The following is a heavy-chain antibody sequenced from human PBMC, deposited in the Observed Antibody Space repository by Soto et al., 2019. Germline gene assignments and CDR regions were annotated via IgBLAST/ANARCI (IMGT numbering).Heavy chain of an antibody. Sequence: QVQLVQSGAEVKKPGASVKVSCKASGYTFTSYAMHWVRQAPGQRLEWMGWINAGNGNTKYSQKFQGRVTITRDTAASTAYMELSSLRSEDTAVYYCARDGDRPGYFDYWGQGTLVTVSS. CDR3: ARDGDRPGYFDY. CDR2: INAGNGNT. V-gene: IGHV1-3*01. D-gene: IGHD3-22*01. CDR1: GYTFTSYA. J-gene: IGHJ4*02.